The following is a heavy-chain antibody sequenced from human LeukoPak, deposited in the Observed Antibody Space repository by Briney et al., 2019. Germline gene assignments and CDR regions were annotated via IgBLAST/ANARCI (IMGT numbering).Heavy chain of an antibody. CDR2: IYHSGSV. Sequence: SETLSLTCTVSGGSLNGYYWSWIRQPLGKGLEWIGFIYHSGSVNHNPSLKSRATISVDTSKNQVSLKLPSVTAADTAVYYCARHPRIAVPPFYYYYMDVWGKGTTVTVSS. D-gene: IGHD6-6*01. CDR3: ARHPRIAVPPFYYYYMDV. CDR1: GGSLNGYY. V-gene: IGHV4-59*08. J-gene: IGHJ6*03.